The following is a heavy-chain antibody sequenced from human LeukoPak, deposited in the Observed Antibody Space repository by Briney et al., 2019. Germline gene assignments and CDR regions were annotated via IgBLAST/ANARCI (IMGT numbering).Heavy chain of an antibody. D-gene: IGHD3-16*01. J-gene: IGHJ4*02. Sequence: SETLSLTCAVYGGSFSGYYWSWIRQPPGKGLEWIGYIYNTGRTNYNPSLKSRVTISVDTSKNQFSLKLSSVTAADKAVYYCARLGDPEYFDYWGQGTLVTVSS. CDR3: ARLGDPEYFDY. CDR1: GGSFSGYY. V-gene: IGHV4-59*08. CDR2: IYNTGRT.